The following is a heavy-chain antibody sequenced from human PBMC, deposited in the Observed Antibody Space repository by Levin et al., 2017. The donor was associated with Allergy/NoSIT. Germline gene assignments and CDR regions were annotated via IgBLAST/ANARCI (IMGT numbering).Heavy chain of an antibody. D-gene: IGHD6-19*01. CDR1: GFTFSNYE. J-gene: IGHJ4*02. V-gene: IGHV3-48*03. Sequence: LSLTCAASGFTFSNYEMTWVRQAPGKGLEWVSYISSSGSTIYYTDSVKARFTIPRDNAKNSLYLQMNSLRPEDTAVYYCAKMAVTGTGGDYWGQGTLVTVSS. CDR2: ISSSGSTI. CDR3: AKMAVTGTGGDY.